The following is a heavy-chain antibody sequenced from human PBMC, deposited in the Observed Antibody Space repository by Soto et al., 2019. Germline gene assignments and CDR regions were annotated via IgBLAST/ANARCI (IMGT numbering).Heavy chain of an antibody. CDR3: AKDQAARPAPSDY. CDR1: GFTFSSYA. Sequence: GGSLRLSCAASGFTFSSYAMSWVRQAPGKGLEWVSAISGSGGSTYYADSVKGRFTISRDNSKNTLYLQMNSLRAEDTALYYCAKDQAARPAPSDYWGQGTLVTVSS. V-gene: IGHV3-23*01. D-gene: IGHD6-6*01. J-gene: IGHJ4*02. CDR2: ISGSGGST.